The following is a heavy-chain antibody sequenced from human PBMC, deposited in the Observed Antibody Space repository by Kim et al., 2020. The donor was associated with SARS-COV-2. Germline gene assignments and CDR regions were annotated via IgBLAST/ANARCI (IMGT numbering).Heavy chain of an antibody. Sequence: SETLSLTCTVSGGSISSYYWSWIRQPPGKGLEWIGYIYYSGSTNYNPSLKSRVTISVDTSKNQFSLKLSSVTAADTAVYYCARYLPFSWNYFDYWGQGTLVTVSS. V-gene: IGHV4-59*01. CDR3: ARYLPFSWNYFDY. J-gene: IGHJ4*02. CDR2: IYYSGST. D-gene: IGHD6-13*01. CDR1: GGSISSYY.